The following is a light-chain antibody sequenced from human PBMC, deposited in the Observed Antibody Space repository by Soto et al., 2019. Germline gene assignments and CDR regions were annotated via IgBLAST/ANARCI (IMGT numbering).Light chain of an antibody. CDR3: RQYNNWPPIT. CDR1: QSVSYY. Sequence: ESVFTTNTGTPSLSPGERATLSCRASQSVSYYLAWYQQKPGQAPRLLIYGASSRATGIPDRFSGSGSGTEFTLTISSLQSEDFAVYYCRQYNNWPPITFGQGTRLEIK. J-gene: IGKJ5*01. CDR2: GAS. V-gene: IGKV3D-15*01.